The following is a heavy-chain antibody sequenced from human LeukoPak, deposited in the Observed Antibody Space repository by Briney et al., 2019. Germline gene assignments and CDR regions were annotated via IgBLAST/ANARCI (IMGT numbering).Heavy chain of an antibody. J-gene: IGHJ5*02. D-gene: IGHD3-3*01. CDR1: GYTFTSYD. Sequence: ASVKVSCKTSGYTFTSYDINWVRQATGQGLEWMGWMNPNSGNTGYAQKFQGRVTITRNTSISTAYMELSSLRSEDTAVYYCARGQIDDFWSGYYFSNWFDPWGQGTLVTVSS. CDR3: ARGQIDDFWSGYYFSNWFDP. CDR2: MNPNSGNT. V-gene: IGHV1-8*01.